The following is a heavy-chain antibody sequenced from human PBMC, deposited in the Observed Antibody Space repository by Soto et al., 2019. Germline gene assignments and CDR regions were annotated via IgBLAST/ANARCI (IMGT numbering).Heavy chain of an antibody. J-gene: IGHJ4*02. CDR2: IYYSGST. V-gene: IGHV4-31*03. Sequence: SETLSLTCTVSGGSISSGSYYWSWIRQHPGKGLEWIGYIYYSGSTFYNPSLKSRVTISVDTSKNQFFLKLSSVTAADTAVYYCARRPFGELLASVGGFDYWGQGTLVTVSS. CDR1: GGSISSGSYY. CDR3: ARRPFGELLASVGGFDY. D-gene: IGHD3-10*01.